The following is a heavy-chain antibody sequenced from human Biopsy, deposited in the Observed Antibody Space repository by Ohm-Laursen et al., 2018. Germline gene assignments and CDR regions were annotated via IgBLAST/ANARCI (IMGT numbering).Heavy chain of an antibody. CDR1: GYTFSGYY. Sequence: GASVKVSCKASGYTFSGYYLHWVRQAPGHGLEWMGWINSNSGNANYAQSFQVRLTVTRDTSISTAYMELTRLTFDDTAIYYCARVPAYPSIDGYYGLDLWGQGTTVIVSS. CDR3: ARVPAYPSIDGYYGLDL. J-gene: IGHJ6*02. CDR2: INSNSGNA. D-gene: IGHD3-9*01. V-gene: IGHV1-2*02.